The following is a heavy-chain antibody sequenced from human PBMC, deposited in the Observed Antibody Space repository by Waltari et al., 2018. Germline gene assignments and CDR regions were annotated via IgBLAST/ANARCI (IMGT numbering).Heavy chain of an antibody. V-gene: IGHV2-70*01. D-gene: IGHD1-26*01. CDR3: ARALGWELLYGMDV. CDR1: RFVLNSSRRC. J-gene: IGHJ6*02. Sequence: QVTLRESDPTLVKPTQPLTLTCTFSRFVLNSSRRCVSWIRPPPGKALEWLALIDWDDDKYYSTSLKTRLTISKDTSKNQVVLTMTNMDPVDTATYYCARALGWELLYGMDVWGQGTTVTVSS. CDR2: IDWDDDK.